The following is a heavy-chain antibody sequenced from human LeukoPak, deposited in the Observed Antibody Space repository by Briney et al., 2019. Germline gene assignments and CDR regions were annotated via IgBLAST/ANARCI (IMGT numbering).Heavy chain of an antibody. CDR1: GFTFSSCE. D-gene: IGHD2-21*01. V-gene: IGHV3-48*03. J-gene: IGHJ4*02. CDR2: ISNSGSSK. Sequence: PGGSLRLSCAASGFTFSSCEMNWVRQAPGKGLEWLSYISNSGSSKYYADSVRGRFTISRDNAKNSLYLQMSSLRADDTAVYYCARDCGFHTFDYWGQGTLVTVSS. CDR3: ARDCGFHTFDY.